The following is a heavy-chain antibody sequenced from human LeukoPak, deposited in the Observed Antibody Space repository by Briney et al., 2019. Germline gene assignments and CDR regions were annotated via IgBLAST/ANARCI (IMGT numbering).Heavy chain of an antibody. CDR3: ASNVWLRGGDYWYFDL. CDR2: IVPILGTA. Sequence: ASVKVSCKASGGTFSSYAISWVRQAPGQGLEWMGGIVPILGTASYAQKFQGRVIINADESTSTAFMELSSLRADDTAVYYCASNVWLRGGDYWYFDLWGRGTLVTVSS. D-gene: IGHD5-18*01. V-gene: IGHV1-69*13. CDR1: GGTFSSYA. J-gene: IGHJ2*01.